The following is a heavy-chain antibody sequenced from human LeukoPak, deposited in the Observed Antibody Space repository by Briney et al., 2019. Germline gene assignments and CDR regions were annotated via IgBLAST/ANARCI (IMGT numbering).Heavy chain of an antibody. CDR2: IWYDGSND. CDR3: ARERKDYDFWSGYYSGMDV. V-gene: IGHV3-33*01. CDR1: GFNFGSDA. J-gene: IGHJ6*02. D-gene: IGHD3-3*01. Sequence: PGGSLRLSCTASGFNFGSDAMHWVRQAPGKGLEWVAFIWYDGSNDHYADSVKGRFTISRDNSKNTLYLQMNSLRAEDTAVYYCARERKDYDFWSGYYSGMDVWGQGTTVTVSS.